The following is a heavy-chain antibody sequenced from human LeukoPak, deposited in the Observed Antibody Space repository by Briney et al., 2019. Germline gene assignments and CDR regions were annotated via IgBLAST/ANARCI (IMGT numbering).Heavy chain of an antibody. Sequence: PSQTLSLTCAVSGGSISSGGYSWSWIRQPPGKGLEWIGYIYHSGSTYYSPSLKSRVTISVDRSKNQFSLKLSSVTAADTAVYYCARATVITMAFDYWGQGTLVTVSS. D-gene: IGHD4-17*01. CDR1: GGSISSGGYS. CDR3: ARATVITMAFDY. CDR2: IYHSGST. J-gene: IGHJ4*02. V-gene: IGHV4-30-2*01.